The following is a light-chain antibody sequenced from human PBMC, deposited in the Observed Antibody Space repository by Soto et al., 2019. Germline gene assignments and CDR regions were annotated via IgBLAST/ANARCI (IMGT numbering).Light chain of an antibody. CDR2: WAS. V-gene: IGKV4-1*01. CDR3: QQYYNTPYT. J-gene: IGKJ2*01. CDR1: QNVLYSSNNKNY. Sequence: DIVMTQSPDSLAVPLGERATINCKSSQNVLYSSNNKNYLTWYQQKPGQPPKLLIYWASTRESGVPDRFSGSGSGTDFTLTISSLQAEDVAVYYCQQYYNTPYTFGQGTKLEIK.